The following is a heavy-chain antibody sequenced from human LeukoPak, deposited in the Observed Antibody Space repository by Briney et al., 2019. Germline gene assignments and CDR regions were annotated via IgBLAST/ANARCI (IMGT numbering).Heavy chain of an antibody. Sequence: GGSLRLSCAASGFTVSSNCMSWVRQAPGKGLEWVSVIYSGGSTYYADSVKGRFTISRDNSKNTLYLQMNSLRAEDTAVYYCAREVIAAAGSDYFDYWGQGTLVTVSS. CDR1: GFTVSSNC. V-gene: IGHV3-66*01. J-gene: IGHJ4*02. CDR2: IYSGGST. D-gene: IGHD6-13*01. CDR3: AREVIAAAGSDYFDY.